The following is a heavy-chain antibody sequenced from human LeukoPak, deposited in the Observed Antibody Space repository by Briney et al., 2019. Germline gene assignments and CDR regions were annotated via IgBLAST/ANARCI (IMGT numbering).Heavy chain of an antibody. D-gene: IGHD6-19*01. CDR2: IYTSGST. V-gene: IGHV4-4*07. CDR1: GGSISSYY. J-gene: IGHJ3*02. Sequence: SETLSLTCTVSGGSISSYYWSWIRQPAGKGLEWIGRIYTSGSTNYNPSLKSRVTMSVDTSKNQFSLKLSSVTAADTAVYYCARDKVSIAVAGTAAFDIWGQGTMVTVSS. CDR3: ARDKVSIAVAGTAAFDI.